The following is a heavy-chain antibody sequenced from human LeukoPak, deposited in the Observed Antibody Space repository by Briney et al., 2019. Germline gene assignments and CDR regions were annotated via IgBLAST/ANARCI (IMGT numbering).Heavy chain of an antibody. CDR2: INHSGST. V-gene: IGHV4-34*01. D-gene: IGHD2-2*01. J-gene: IGHJ5*02. CDR1: GGSFSGYY. CDR3: ARRIPAAITSWFDP. Sequence: SETLSLTCAVYGGSFSGYYWSWIRQPPGKGLEWIGEINHSGSTNYNPSLKSRVTISVDTSKNQFSLKLSSVTAVDTAVYYCARRIPAAITSWFDPWGQGTLVTVSS.